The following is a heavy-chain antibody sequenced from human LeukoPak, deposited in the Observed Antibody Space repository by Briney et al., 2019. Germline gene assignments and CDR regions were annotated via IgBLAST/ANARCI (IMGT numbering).Heavy chain of an antibody. CDR2: ISNDGGGT. Sequence: GGSLRLSCAASGFTFNNYGLIWVRQAPGKGLEWVAAISNDGGGTMYAAFVEGRFTISRDNSKNTLFLQMNSLRAEDTALYYCAKGSSGYFADLWGQGTLVTVSS. D-gene: IGHD3-22*01. CDR3: AKGSSGYFADL. CDR1: GFTFNNYG. V-gene: IGHV3-23*01. J-gene: IGHJ5*02.